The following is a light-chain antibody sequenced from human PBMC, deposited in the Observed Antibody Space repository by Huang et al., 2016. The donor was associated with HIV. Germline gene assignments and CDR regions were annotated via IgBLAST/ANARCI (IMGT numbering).Light chain of an antibody. CDR2: SAS. J-gene: IGKJ4*01. CDR3: QQSYRAPLT. Sequence: DIQMTQSPSSLSAFVGERVTITCRASPSVTHSLHWYQQKPGKAPKLLCYSASSLQSGVPSRFSGTGSGTYFTLTINSLQPEDFATYYCQQSYRAPLTFGGGTRVEIK. V-gene: IGKV1-39*01. CDR1: PSVTHS.